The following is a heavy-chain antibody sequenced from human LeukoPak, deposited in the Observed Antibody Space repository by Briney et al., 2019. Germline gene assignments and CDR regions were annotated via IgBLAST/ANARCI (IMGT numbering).Heavy chain of an antibody. D-gene: IGHD3-22*01. V-gene: IGHV3-21*01. CDR3: ASAYDSSGYAAFDI. J-gene: IGHJ3*02. CDR1: GFTFSSYS. Sequence: GGSLRLSCAASGFTFSSYSMNWVRQAPGKGLEWVSSISSSSSYIYYADSVKGRFTISRDNAKNSLYLQMNSLRAEDTAVYYCASAYDSSGYAAFDIWGQGTMVTVSS. CDR2: ISSSSSYI.